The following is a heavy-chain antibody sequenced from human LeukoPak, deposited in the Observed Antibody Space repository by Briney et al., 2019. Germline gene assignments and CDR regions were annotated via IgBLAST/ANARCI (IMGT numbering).Heavy chain of an antibody. CDR1: GFTFSTYG. CDR3: ARSYYYGFTLDY. J-gene: IGHJ4*02. D-gene: IGHD3-10*01. Sequence: GRSLRLSCAASGFTFSTYGMNWVRQAPGKGLEWVSYISSSGSTIYYADSVKGRFTISRDNAKNSLYLQMNSLRAEDTAVYYCARSYYYGFTLDYWGQGTLVTVSS. V-gene: IGHV3-48*04. CDR2: ISSSGSTI.